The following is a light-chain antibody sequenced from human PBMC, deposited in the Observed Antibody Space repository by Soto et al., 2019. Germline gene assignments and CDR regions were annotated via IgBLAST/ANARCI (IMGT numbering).Light chain of an antibody. V-gene: IGKV3-15*01. CDR1: ESVDTN. Sequence: TVMTQSPATLSVSPGERVTLSCRVSESVDTNFAWYQQRPGQAPRLLIYGASIRATDVPVRFSGSGSGTDFTLTINSLQSEDSVVYYCQQYNTWPIAFGQGTRLEIK. J-gene: IGKJ5*01. CDR3: QQYNTWPIA. CDR2: GAS.